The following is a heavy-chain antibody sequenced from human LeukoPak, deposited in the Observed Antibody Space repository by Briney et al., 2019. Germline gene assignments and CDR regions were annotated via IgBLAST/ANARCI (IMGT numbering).Heavy chain of an antibody. CDR3: AKDYYGSGRPGGY. V-gene: IGHV3-30*02. CDR2: IRYDGSNK. J-gene: IGHJ4*02. D-gene: IGHD3-10*01. CDR1: GFTFSSYG. Sequence: GGSLRLSCAASGFTFSSYGMHWVRQAPGKGLEWVAFIRYDGSNKYYADSVKGRFTISRDNSKNTLYLQMNSLRTEDTALYYCAKDYYGSGRPGGYWGQGTLVTVSS.